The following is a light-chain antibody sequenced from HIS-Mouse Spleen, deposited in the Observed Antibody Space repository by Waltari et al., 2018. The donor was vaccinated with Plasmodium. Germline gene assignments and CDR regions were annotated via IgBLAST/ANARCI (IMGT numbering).Light chain of an antibody. CDR2: KAS. V-gene: IGKV1-5*03. CDR3: QQYNSYSWT. CDR1: QSISSW. Sequence: DIQMTQSPSTLSASVGDSVTITCRASQSISSWLAWYQQKPGKAPKLLIYKASSLESGVPSRFSGSGSGTEFTLTISSLQPDDFATYYYQQYNSYSWTFGQGTKVEIK. J-gene: IGKJ1*01.